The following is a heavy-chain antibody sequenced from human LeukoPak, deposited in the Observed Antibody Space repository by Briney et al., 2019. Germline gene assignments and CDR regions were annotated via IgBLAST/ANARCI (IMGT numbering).Heavy chain of an antibody. CDR1: GFTFSSLW. J-gene: IGHJ6*03. CDR3: TKDRQGPNQYHMDV. Sequence: GGSLRLSCAASGFTFSSLWMSWVRQAPGRGPEWVANINQDGGTTYYVASVKGRFTISRDNAKSSLSLQMSSLRAEDTAVYYCTKDRQGPNQYHMDVWGKGTTVTVSS. CDR2: INQDGGTT. V-gene: IGHV3-7*01.